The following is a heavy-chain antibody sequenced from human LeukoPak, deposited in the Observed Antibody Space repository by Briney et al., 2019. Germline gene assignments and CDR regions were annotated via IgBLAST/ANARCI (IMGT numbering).Heavy chain of an antibody. CDR1: GGSFSGYY. CDR3: ASFAPVPAASYYYYFMDV. Sequence: SETLSLTCAVYGGSFSGYYWSWIRQPPGKGLEWIGEINHSGSTNYNPSLESRAAISVDTAKNQFSLKLSSVTAADTAVYYCASFAPVPAASYYYYFMDVWGNGTTVAISS. V-gene: IGHV4-34*01. J-gene: IGHJ6*03. D-gene: IGHD2-2*01. CDR2: INHSGST.